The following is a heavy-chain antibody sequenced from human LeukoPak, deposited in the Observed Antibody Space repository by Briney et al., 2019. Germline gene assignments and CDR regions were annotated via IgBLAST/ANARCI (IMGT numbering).Heavy chain of an antibody. CDR2: FYYSGST. V-gene: IGHV4-61*01. Sequence: SETLSLTCTVSGGSVSSGSYYWSWIRQPPGKGLEWIGYFYYSGSTNYNPSLKSRVTISVDTSKNQFSLKLSSVTAADTAVYYCARAPNPDFFDDWGQGTLVTVSS. J-gene: IGHJ4*02. CDR3: ARAPNPDFFDD. CDR1: GGSVSSGSYY. D-gene: IGHD2-8*01.